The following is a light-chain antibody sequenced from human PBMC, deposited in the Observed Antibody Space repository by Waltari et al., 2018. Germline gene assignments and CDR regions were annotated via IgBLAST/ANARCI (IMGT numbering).Light chain of an antibody. V-gene: IGKV1-12*01. CDR3: QQTDSFPLT. CDR2: VAS. CDR1: QDIYSR. J-gene: IGKJ4*01. Sequence: DIQMTKSPSFVSASVGDRVTITCRASQDIYSRLAWYQQKPGGAPQLLIYVASTLQSGVPSRFRGSGSGTEFTLTITSLQPDDFATYFCQQTDSFPLTFGGGTKVEIK.